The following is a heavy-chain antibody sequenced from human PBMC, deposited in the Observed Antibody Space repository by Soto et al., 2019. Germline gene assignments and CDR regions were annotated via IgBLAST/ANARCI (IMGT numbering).Heavy chain of an antibody. Sequence: GGSLRLSCAASGFTFSSYAMSWVRQAPGKGLEWASYISSSSSTIYYADSVKGRFTISRDNAKNSLYLQMNSLRDEDTAVYYCAREGGRLNWFDPWGQGTLVTVSS. V-gene: IGHV3-48*02. CDR1: GFTFSSYA. J-gene: IGHJ5*02. CDR2: ISSSSSTI. CDR3: AREGGRLNWFDP. D-gene: IGHD2-15*01.